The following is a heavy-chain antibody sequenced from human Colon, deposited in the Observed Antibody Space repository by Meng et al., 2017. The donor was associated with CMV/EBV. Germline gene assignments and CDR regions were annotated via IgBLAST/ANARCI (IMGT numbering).Heavy chain of an antibody. D-gene: IGHD5-24*01. Sequence: GGPLRLSCAASGFPFSSYGMSWVRQAPGKGLEWVSAIRGNGVDTFYADSVRGRFTISRDNSRNTLYLHMNSLRADDTAVYFCARRREMFFDYWGQGDLVTVSS. J-gene: IGHJ4*02. CDR1: GFPFSSYG. CDR3: ARRREMFFDY. CDR2: IRGNGVDT. V-gene: IGHV3-23*01.